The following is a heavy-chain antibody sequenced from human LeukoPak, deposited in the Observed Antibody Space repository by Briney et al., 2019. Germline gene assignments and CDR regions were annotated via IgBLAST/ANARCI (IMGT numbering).Heavy chain of an antibody. Sequence: GGSLRLSCAASGFTFSSYAMSWVHQAPGKGLEWVSAISGSGGSTYYADSVKGRFTISRDNSKNTLYLQMNSLRAEDTAVYYCAILSAHYYGSGSYYPGPFDYWGQGTLVTVSS. CDR2: ISGSGGST. CDR3: AILSAHYYGSGSYYPGPFDY. J-gene: IGHJ4*02. CDR1: GFTFSSYA. D-gene: IGHD3-10*01. V-gene: IGHV3-23*01.